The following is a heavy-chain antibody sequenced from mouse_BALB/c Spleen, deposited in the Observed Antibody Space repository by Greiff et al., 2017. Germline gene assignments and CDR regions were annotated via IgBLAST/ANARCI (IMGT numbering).Heavy chain of an antibody. Sequence: EVKLVESGPGLVKPSQSLSLTCTVTGYSITSDYAWNWIRQFPGNKLEWMGYISYSGSTSYNPSLKSRISITRDTSKNQFFLQLNSVTTEDTATYYCARRYEGAMDYWGQGTSVTVSS. CDR2: ISYSGST. J-gene: IGHJ4*01. D-gene: IGHD2-14*01. CDR1: GYSITSDYA. CDR3: ARRYEGAMDY. V-gene: IGHV3-2*02.